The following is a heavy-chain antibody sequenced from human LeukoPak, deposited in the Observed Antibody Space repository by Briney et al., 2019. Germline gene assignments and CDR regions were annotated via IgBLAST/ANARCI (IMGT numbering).Heavy chain of an antibody. CDR1: GYTFTGYY. Sequence: WASVKVSCKASGYTFTGYYMHWVRQAPGQGLGWMGWINPNSGGTNYAQKFQGRVTMTRDTSISTAYMELSRLRSDDTAMYYCARELGFCTSTSCSLFIYWGQGTLVTVSS. CDR3: ARELGFCTSTSCSLFIY. J-gene: IGHJ4*02. CDR2: INPNSGGT. V-gene: IGHV1-2*02. D-gene: IGHD2-2*01.